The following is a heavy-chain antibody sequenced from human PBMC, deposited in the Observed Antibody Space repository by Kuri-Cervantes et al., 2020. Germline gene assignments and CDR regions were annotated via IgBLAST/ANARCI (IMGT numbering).Heavy chain of an antibody. J-gene: IGHJ6*02. Sequence: GGSLRLSCAASGFTFDNYAMHWVRQAPGKGLEWGSGISWNSGSIGYADSVKGRFTISRDSAKNSLYLQMNSLRAEDTALYYCAKDISTYYYDSSGYGWNGMDVWGQGTTVTVSS. D-gene: IGHD3-22*01. CDR1: GFTFDNYA. CDR2: ISWNSGSI. V-gene: IGHV3-9*01. CDR3: AKDISTYYYDSSGYGWNGMDV.